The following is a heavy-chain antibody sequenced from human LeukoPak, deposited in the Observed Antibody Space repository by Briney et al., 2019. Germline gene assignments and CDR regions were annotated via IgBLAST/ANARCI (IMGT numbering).Heavy chain of an antibody. V-gene: IGHV3-64D*08. CDR2: ISSDGVYT. J-gene: IGHJ4*02. D-gene: IGHD2-15*01. Sequence: GGSLRLSCLAAGFTFNISSMHWVRQAPGKGLEFVSVISSDGVYTYYAYSVKGRFTISRDNSKNTVYLQMSSLGADGTAVYYCAKVLDYCDGGTCYNSGMDSWGQGTLVTVSS. CDR1: GFTFNISS. CDR3: AKVLDYCDGGTCYNSGMDS.